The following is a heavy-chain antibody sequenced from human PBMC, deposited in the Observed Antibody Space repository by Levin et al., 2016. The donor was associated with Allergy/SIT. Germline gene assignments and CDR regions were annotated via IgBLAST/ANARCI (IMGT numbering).Heavy chain of an antibody. Sequence: WVRQAPGQRLEWMGWINAGNGNTKYSQKFQGRVTITRDTSASTAYMELSSLRSEDTAVYYCAREVDSSGYYYGYYYYGMDVWGQGTTVTVSS. J-gene: IGHJ6*02. V-gene: IGHV1-3*01. CDR2: INAGNGNT. D-gene: IGHD3-22*01. CDR3: AREVDSSGYYYGYYYYGMDV.